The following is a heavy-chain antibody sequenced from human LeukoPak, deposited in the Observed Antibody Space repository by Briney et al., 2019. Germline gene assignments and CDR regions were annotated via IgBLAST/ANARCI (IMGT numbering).Heavy chain of an antibody. D-gene: IGHD5-24*01. Sequence: SQTLSLTCTVSGGSISSGGYYWSWIRQHPGKGLEWTGYIDYSGSTYYNPSLKSRVTILVDTSKNLFSLKLSSVTAADTAVYYCARGDRDPYFDYWGQGSLVTVSS. CDR1: GGSISSGGYY. J-gene: IGHJ4*02. CDR3: ARGDRDPYFDY. V-gene: IGHV4-31*03. CDR2: IDYSGST.